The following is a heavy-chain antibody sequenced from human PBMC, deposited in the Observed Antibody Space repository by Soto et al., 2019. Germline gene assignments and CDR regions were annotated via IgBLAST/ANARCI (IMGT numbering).Heavy chain of an antibody. Sequence: EVQLVESGGGWVQPGGSLKLSCAASGFAFSGVAMHWVRQASGKGLEWVGRIRSKANGDATAFAASVKGRFTISRDDSKNTAYLQMSSLKTEDTAVYYCTRLGCLDAFDIWGQGTMVTVSS. CDR3: TRLGCLDAFDI. D-gene: IGHD3-16*01. V-gene: IGHV3-73*02. CDR1: GFAFSGVA. CDR2: IRSKANGDAT. J-gene: IGHJ3*02.